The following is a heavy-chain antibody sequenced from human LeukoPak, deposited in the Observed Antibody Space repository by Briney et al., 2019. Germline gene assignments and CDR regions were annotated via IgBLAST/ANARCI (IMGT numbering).Heavy chain of an antibody. CDR3: AKVVQYTASTGTGLDY. CDR2: ISYDGTYE. D-gene: IGHD6-13*01. CDR1: GFTFSSYA. V-gene: IGHV3-30*04. Sequence: PGRSLRLSCAVSGFTFSSYAMYWVRQAPGKGLEWVALISYDGTYENYADSVKGRFTISRDDSKNTLYLQMNSLRAEDTAIYYCAKVVQYTASTGTGLDYWGQGTLVTVSS. J-gene: IGHJ4*02.